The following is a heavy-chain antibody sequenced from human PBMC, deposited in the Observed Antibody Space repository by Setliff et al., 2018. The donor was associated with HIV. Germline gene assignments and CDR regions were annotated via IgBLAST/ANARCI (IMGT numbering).Heavy chain of an antibody. V-gene: IGHV4-39*01. CDR2: IYYSGIS. CDR1: GGSISIGSYY. Sequence: PSETLSLTCSVSGGSISIGSYYWGWFRQPPGKGLEWIGTIYYSGISYSNPSLKSRVTISADMSKNQFSLRLRSVTAADTAVYYCATGLTVAPDYWGQGSLVTVSS. D-gene: IGHD6-19*01. CDR3: ATGLTVAPDY. J-gene: IGHJ4*02.